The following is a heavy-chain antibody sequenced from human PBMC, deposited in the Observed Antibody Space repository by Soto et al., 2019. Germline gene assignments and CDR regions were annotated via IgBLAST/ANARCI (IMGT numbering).Heavy chain of an antibody. J-gene: IGHJ6*02. D-gene: IGHD6-6*01. V-gene: IGHV3-23*01. CDR2: ISGSGGST. Sequence: GGSLRLSCAASGFTFSSYAMSWVRQAPGKGLEWVSAISGSGGSTYYADSVKGRFTISRDNSKNTLYLQMNSLRAEDTAVYYCASHAKRSSSSLDEYYYYYGMDVWGQVNTVTVSS. CDR1: GFTFSSYA. CDR3: ASHAKRSSSSLDEYYYYYGMDV.